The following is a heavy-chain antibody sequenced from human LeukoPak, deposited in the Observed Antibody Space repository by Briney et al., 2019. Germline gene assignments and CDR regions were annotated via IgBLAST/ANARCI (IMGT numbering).Heavy chain of an antibody. CDR3: ARDRGTGSYREDAFDI. Sequence: AETLSLTFTVSGDSISNYYWSWIRQPPGKGLEWIGYIYYSGNTNYNPSLKSRVTISVDTSKNQFSLKLSSVTAADTAVYYCARDRGTGSYREDAFDIWGQGRIVTVSS. V-gene: IGHV4-59*01. CDR1: GDSISNYY. CDR2: IYYSGNT. D-gene: IGHD1-26*01. J-gene: IGHJ3*02.